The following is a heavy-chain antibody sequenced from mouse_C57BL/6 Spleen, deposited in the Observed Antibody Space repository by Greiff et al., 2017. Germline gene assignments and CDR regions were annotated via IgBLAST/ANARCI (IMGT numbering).Heavy chain of an antibody. D-gene: IGHD3-3*01. J-gene: IGHJ4*01. CDR3: APGPYAMDY. CDR1: GYAFSSSW. Sequence: QVQLQQSGPELVKPGASVKISCKASGYAFSSSWMNWVKQRPGKGLEWIGRIYPGDGDTNYNGKFKGKATLTADKSSSTAYMQLSSLTSEDSAVYFCAPGPYAMDYWGQGTSVTVSS. CDR2: IYPGDGDT. V-gene: IGHV1-82*01.